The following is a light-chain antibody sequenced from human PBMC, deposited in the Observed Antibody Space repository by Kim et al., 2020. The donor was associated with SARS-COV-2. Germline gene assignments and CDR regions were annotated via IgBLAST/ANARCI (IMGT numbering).Light chain of an antibody. CDR3: FSYAGSNTFV. CDR2: DVT. V-gene: IGLV2-11*03. Sequence: GQSVAVSCNGTSYDVGGYDYVSWYQQHPGKAPKILIYDVTKRPSGVPDRFSGSKSGNTAYLTNSGLQAEDEADYYCFSYAGSNTFVVGTGTQLTVL. CDR1: SYDVGGYDY. J-gene: IGLJ1*01.